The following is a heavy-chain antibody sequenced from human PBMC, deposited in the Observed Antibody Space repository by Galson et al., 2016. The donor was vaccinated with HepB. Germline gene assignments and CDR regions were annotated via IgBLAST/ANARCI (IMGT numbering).Heavy chain of an antibody. Sequence: SLRLSCAASGFTFHDHAMHWVRQTPGKGLEWVSGISWNSRNIGYADSVKGRFTISRDNAKNSVFLQMNSLRPEDTALYYCAKDGGEDWTTAKPDYRGQGTLVTVSS. CDR1: GFTFHDHA. V-gene: IGHV3-9*01. D-gene: IGHD4-17*01. CDR2: ISWNSRNI. J-gene: IGHJ4*02. CDR3: AKDGGEDWTTAKPDY.